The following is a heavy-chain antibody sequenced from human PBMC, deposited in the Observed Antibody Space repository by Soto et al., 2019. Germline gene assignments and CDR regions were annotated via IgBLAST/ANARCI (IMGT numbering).Heavy chain of an antibody. CDR3: AGRIRGDYSFDF. J-gene: IGHJ4*02. CDR2: IDWDDEK. CDR1: GFSLTASETR. D-gene: IGHD4-17*01. V-gene: IGHV2-70*04. Sequence: SGPTLVNPTQTLTLTCTISGFSLTASETRVSWIRQPPGKALEWLARIDWDDEKFYSTSLKTRLTISKDTSRNQVVLAITNMDPVDTATYYCAGRIRGDYSFDFWGQGAQVTVSS.